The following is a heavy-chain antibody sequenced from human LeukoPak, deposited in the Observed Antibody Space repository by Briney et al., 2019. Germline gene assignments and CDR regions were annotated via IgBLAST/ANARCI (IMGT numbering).Heavy chain of an antibody. J-gene: IGHJ4*02. V-gene: IGHV4-59*08. D-gene: IGHD6-19*01. CDR2: IHGSGST. CDR1: GDSLSSRF. Sequence: SETLSLTCTASGDSLSSRFWSWIRQPPGKGLEWIGYIHGSGSTPYAPSLRSPVTISEATSTSHFSLKPHSVTAAATAVYYCARNVGWSSHDSWGQGTLVTVSS. CDR3: ARNVGWSSHDS.